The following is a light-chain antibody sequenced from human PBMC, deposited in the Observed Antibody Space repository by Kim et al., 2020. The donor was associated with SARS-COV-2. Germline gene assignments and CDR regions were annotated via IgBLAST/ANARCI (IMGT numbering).Light chain of an antibody. J-gene: IGKJ1*01. CDR3: QQYGDFPRT. CDR2: GAS. V-gene: IGKV3-20*01. CDR1: QNVITNY. Sequence: SPGERATLSCRASQNVITNYLAWYQQKPGQAPRLLIYGASSRATGIPDRFSGSGSGTDFNLTISRLESEDFAVYYCQQYGDFPRTFGQGTKVDIK.